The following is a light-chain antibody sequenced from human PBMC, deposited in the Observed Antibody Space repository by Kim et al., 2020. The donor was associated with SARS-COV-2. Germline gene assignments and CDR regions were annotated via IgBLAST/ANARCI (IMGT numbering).Light chain of an antibody. CDR2: EVS. J-gene: IGLJ2*01. CDR1: SGAVGSYHR. CDR3: SSYTSSSTLV. V-gene: IGLV2-18*02. Sequence: GQSDPIPGTGTSGAVGSYHRVSRYPRPPGTAPKLMIYEVSHRPSGVPDRFSGSKSGNTASLTISGLQAEDEADYYCSSYTSSSTLVFGGGTQLTVL.